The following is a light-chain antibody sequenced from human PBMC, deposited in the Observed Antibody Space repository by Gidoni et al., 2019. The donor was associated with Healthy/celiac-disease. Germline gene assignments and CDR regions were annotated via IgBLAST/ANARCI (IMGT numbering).Light chain of an antibody. J-gene: IGKJ4*01. CDR2: AAS. CDR3: QQSYSTLRT. Sequence: DTQMTQSPSSLSASVGDRVTSTCRASQSISSYLNWYQQKPGKAPKLLIYAASSLQSGVPSRFSGSGSGTDFTLTISSLQPEDFATYYCQQSYSTLRTFGGGTKLEIK. V-gene: IGKV1-39*01. CDR1: QSISSY.